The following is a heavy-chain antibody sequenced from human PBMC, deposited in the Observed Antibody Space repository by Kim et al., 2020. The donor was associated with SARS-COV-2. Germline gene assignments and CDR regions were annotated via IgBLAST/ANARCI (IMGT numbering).Heavy chain of an antibody. D-gene: IGHD6-6*01. V-gene: IGHV3-30*03. CDR1: GFTFSSYG. CDR2: ISYDGSNK. CDR3: ATSLGY. J-gene: IGHJ4*02. Sequence: GGSLRLSCAASGFTFSSYGMHWVRQAPGKGLEWVAVISYDGSNKYYADSVKGRFTISRDNSKNTLYLQMNSLRAEDTAVYYCATSLGYWGQGTLVTVSS.